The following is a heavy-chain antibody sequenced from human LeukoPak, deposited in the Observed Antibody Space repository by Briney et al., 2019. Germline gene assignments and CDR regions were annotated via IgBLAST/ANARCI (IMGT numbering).Heavy chain of an antibody. D-gene: IGHD3-22*01. CDR1: GFTFDDYA. J-gene: IGHJ4*02. CDR3: ANSGYYDSSGHIDY. V-gene: IGHV3-9*01. Sequence: GRSLRLSCAASGFTFDDYAMHWVRQAPGKGLEWVSGISWNSGSIGYADSVKGRFTISRDNSKNTLYLQMNSLRAEDTAVYYCANSGYYDSSGHIDYWGQGTLVTVSS. CDR2: ISWNSGSI.